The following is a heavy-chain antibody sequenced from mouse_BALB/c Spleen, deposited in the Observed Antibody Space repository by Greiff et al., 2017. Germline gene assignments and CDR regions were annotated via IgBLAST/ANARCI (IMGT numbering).Heavy chain of an antibody. CDR3: NAGDGYYSSWFAY. CDR1: GFNIKDYY. J-gene: IGHJ3*01. CDR2: IDPENGDT. V-gene: IGHV14-4*02. Sequence: EVKLMESGAELVRSGASVKLSCTASGFNIKDYYMHWVKQRPEQGLEWIGWIDPENGDTEYAPKFQGKATMTADTSSNTAYLQLSSLTSEDTAVYYCNAGDGYYSSWFAYWGQGTLVTVSA. D-gene: IGHD2-3*01.